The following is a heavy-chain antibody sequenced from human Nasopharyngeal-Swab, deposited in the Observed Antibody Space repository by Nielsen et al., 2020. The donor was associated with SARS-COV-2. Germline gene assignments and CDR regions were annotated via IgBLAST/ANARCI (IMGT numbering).Heavy chain of an antibody. J-gene: IGHJ5*02. CDR1: GYTFTGYY. D-gene: IGHD5-12*01. CDR2: INPNSGGT. V-gene: IGHV1-2*06. Sequence: ASVKVSCKASGYTFTGYYMHWVRQAPGQGLEWMGRINPNSGGTNYAQKFQGRVTMTRDTSISTAYMELSRLRSDDTAMYYCARAKGDIVATIRVWGFDPWGQGTLVTVSS. CDR3: ARAKGDIVATIRVWGFDP.